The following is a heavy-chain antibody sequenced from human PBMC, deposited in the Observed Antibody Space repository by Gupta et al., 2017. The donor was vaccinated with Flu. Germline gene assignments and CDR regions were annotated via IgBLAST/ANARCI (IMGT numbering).Heavy chain of an antibody. Sequence: QVQLQESGPVLVKPSGTLSLTCTVSGGPISSYYWSWIRQPPGKRLEWIGYSYYSGSTNYNPSLKSRVTISVDTSKNQFSLKLSSVTAADTAVYYCARFNYYDSSGYYSFYYFDYWGQGTLVTVSS. V-gene: IGHV4-59*08. CDR1: GGPISSYY. CDR3: ARFNYYDSSGYYSFYYFDY. CDR2: SYYSGST. J-gene: IGHJ4*02. D-gene: IGHD3-22*01.